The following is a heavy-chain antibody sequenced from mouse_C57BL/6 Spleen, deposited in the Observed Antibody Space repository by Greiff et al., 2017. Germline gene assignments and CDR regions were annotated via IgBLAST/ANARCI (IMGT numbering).Heavy chain of an antibody. D-gene: IGHD1-1*01. J-gene: IGHJ1*03. CDR2: IDPEDGET. Sequence: EVKLVESGAELVKPGASVKLSCTASGFNIKDYYMHWVKQRTEQGLEWIGRIDPEDGETKYAPKFQGKATITADTSSNTAYLQLSSLTSEDTAVYYCARDHYYGSSYWYFDVWGTGTTVTVSS. CDR3: ARDHYYGSSYWYFDV. CDR1: GFNIKDYY. V-gene: IGHV14-2*01.